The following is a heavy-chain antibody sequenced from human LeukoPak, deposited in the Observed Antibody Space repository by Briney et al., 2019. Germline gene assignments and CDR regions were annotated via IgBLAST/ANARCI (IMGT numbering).Heavy chain of an antibody. D-gene: IGHD4-17*01. CDR1: GGSVSSGSYY. J-gene: IGHJ6*02. CDR3: ARLGAGMDV. CDR2: ISNTEST. Sequence: SETLSLTCTVSGGSVSSGSYYWSWIRQPPGKGLEWIGYISNTESTNYNPSLKSRVTISVDTSKNQFSLKLSSVTAADTAVYHCARLGAGMDVWGQGTTVTVSS. V-gene: IGHV4-61*01.